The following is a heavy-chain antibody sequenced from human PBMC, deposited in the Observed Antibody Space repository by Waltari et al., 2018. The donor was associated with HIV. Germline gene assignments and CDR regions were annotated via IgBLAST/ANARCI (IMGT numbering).Heavy chain of an antibody. D-gene: IGHD2-2*01. V-gene: IGHV3-7*01. CDR3: ARARYCSSISCSYFDD. CDR1: GLRLRGYR. CDR2: IKEDGSEK. J-gene: IGHJ4*02. Sequence: EVQLVESGGGLVQSGGSLRLSCAVSGLRLRGYRMSWVRQAPGKGLEWVANIKEDGSEKYYVDSVKGRFTISRDNAKNSLYLQMNSLRAEDTAMYYCARARYCSSISCSYFDDWGQGTLVTVSS.